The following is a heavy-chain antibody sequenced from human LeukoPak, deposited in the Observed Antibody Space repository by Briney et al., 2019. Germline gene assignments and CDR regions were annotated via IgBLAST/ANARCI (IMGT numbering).Heavy chain of an antibody. CDR3: ARGRGGYIPYNYFDY. V-gene: IGHV1-2*02. CDR1: GYTFTGYY. Sequence: ASVKVSCKASGYTFTGYYMHWVRPAPGQGLEWMGWINPNSGGTNYAQKFQGRVTMTRDTSISTAYMELSRLRSDDTAVYYCARGRGGYIPYNYFDYWGQGALVTVSS. J-gene: IGHJ4*02. CDR2: INPNSGGT. D-gene: IGHD3-10*01.